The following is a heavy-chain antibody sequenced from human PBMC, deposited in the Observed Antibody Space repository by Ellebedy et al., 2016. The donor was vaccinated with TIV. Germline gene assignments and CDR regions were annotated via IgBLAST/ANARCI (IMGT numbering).Heavy chain of an antibody. V-gene: IGHV3-23*01. CDR2: ISGSGGST. Sequence: GGSLRLXXAASGFIFSSHAMSWVRQVPGKGLEWVSGISGSGGSTYYADSVKGRFTISRDNSKSTVYLQMNSLRAEDTAVYYCAKPRDSSRWYGFDYWGQGTLVTVSS. J-gene: IGHJ4*02. D-gene: IGHD6-13*01. CDR1: GFIFSSHA. CDR3: AKPRDSSRWYGFDY.